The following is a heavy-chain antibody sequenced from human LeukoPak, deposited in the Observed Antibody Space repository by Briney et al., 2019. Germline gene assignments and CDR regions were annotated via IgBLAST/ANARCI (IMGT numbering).Heavy chain of an antibody. J-gene: IGHJ4*02. CDR1: GGTFSSYA. D-gene: IGHD3-22*01. V-gene: IGHV1-69*13. CDR2: IIPIFGTA. Sequence: SVKVSCKASGGTFSSYAISWVRQAPGQGLEWMGGIIPIFGTANYAQKFQGRVTITADESTSTAYMELSGLRSEDTAVYYCAAGGDSSGYYYPYFDYWGQGTLVTVSS. CDR3: AAGGDSSGYYYPYFDY.